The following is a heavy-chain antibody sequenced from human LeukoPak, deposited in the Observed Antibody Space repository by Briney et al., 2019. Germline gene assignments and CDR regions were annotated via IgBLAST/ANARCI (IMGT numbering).Heavy chain of an antibody. Sequence: SETLSLTCTVSGYSISSGYYWGWIRQPPGKGLEWIGSIYHSESTNYNPSLKSRVTISVDTSKNQFSLKLSSVTAADTAVYYCARGVRYYYDSSGPWGQGTLVTVSS. CDR3: ARGVRYYYDSSGP. D-gene: IGHD3-22*01. CDR1: GYSISSGYY. J-gene: IGHJ4*02. CDR2: IYHSEST. V-gene: IGHV4-38-2*02.